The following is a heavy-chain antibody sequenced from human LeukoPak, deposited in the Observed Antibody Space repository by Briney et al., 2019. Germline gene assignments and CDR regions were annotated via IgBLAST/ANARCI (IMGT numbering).Heavy chain of an antibody. CDR1: AFIFRSSA. V-gene: IGHV3-64D*09. D-gene: IGHD4-23*01. Sequence: GGSLSLFRSTYAFIFRSSAMHWVRQAPGKGLEYVSCISSNGGNTYYTDSVKGRFTISRDNFKSTLYLQMSSLRTEDTAVYDCVKDRWVDYWGQGILVTVSS. J-gene: IGHJ4*02. CDR2: ISSNGGNT. CDR3: VKDRWVDY.